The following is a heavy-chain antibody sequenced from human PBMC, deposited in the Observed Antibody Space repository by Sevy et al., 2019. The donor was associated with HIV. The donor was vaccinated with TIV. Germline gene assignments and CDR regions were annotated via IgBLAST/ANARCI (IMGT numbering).Heavy chain of an antibody. CDR2: ITHSGTT. CDR3: ARGIIEDYYYGMDV. V-gene: IGHV4-34*01. J-gene: IGHJ6*02. Sequence: SETLSLTCAVYGGSFSGYYWSRIRQPPGKGLEWIGEITHSGTTKYNPSLKSRVIISVDTSKNQFSLKLSSVTAADTAVYYCARGIIEDYYYGMDVWGQGTTVTVSS. CDR1: GGSFSGYY. D-gene: IGHD1-20*01.